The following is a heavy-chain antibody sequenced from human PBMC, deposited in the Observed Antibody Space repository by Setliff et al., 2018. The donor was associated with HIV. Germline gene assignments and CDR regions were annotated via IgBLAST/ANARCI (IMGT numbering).Heavy chain of an antibody. Sequence: PSETLSLTCSVSGDSIRNSRDYWGWIRQPPEKGLEWIGNIYYSGTTYYSPSLNSRVTISVDRSRNHFSLRLSAVTAADTAVYYCARELDNSDNSDPFDVWGQGTMVTVSS. D-gene: IGHD4-4*01. CDR2: IYYSGTT. CDR3: ARELDNSDNSDPFDV. J-gene: IGHJ3*01. CDR1: GDSIRNSRDY. V-gene: IGHV4-39*02.